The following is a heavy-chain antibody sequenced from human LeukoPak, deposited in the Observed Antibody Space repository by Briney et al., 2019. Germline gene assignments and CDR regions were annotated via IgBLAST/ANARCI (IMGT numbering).Heavy chain of an antibody. V-gene: IGHV3-21*01. Sequence: PGGALRLSCAAPGFPFRNYRMDWVRQAPGKGLEWVSSISSSSSYIYYADSVKGRFTISRDNAKNSLYLQINSLRAEDTAVYYCARDFHDYIPWGQGTLVTVSS. CDR2: ISSSSSYI. J-gene: IGHJ5*02. D-gene: IGHD3-16*01. CDR3: ARDFHDYIP. CDR1: GFPFRNYR.